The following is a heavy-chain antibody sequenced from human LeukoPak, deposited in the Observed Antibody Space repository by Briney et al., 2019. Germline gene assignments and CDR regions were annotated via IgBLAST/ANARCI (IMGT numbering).Heavy chain of an antibody. D-gene: IGHD6-6*01. Sequence: GGSLRLSCAASGFTFSSYAMHWVRQAPGKGLEWVAVISYDGSNKYYADSVKGRFTISRDNSKNTLHLQMNSLRAEDTAVYYCARDRVYSSSPGFDYWGQGTLVTVSS. J-gene: IGHJ4*02. CDR1: GFTFSSYA. CDR2: ISYDGSNK. CDR3: ARDRVYSSSPGFDY. V-gene: IGHV3-30*04.